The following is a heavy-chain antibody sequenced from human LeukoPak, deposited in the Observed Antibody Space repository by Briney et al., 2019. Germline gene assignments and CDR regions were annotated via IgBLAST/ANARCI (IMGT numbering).Heavy chain of an antibody. Sequence: GGSLRLSCTASGFTFGAYAMSWVRQAPGKGLVWVGFISSKGYGGTTEYAASVKGRFTISRDDSKSIAYLQMNSLKTEDTAVYYCTRLDSYSSGCSDYWGEGTLVTVSS. CDR3: TRLDSYSSGCSDY. D-gene: IGHD6-19*01. V-gene: IGHV3-49*04. CDR2: ISSKGYGGTT. J-gene: IGHJ4*02. CDR1: GFTFGAYA.